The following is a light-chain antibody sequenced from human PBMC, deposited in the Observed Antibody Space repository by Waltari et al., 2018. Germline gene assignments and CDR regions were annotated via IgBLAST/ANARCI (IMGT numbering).Light chain of an antibody. CDR3: SSFALNTNHYV. Sequence: QSALTQPPSASGSPGQSVTISCSGSRSDIGASDFVSWYHHPPGKTPRLIISEVNKRPSGVPSRFSGSKSGNTAALTVSGLQPDDEGDFYCSSFALNTNHYVFGSGTKVTVL. J-gene: IGLJ1*01. V-gene: IGLV2-8*01. CDR2: EVN. CDR1: RSDIGASDF.